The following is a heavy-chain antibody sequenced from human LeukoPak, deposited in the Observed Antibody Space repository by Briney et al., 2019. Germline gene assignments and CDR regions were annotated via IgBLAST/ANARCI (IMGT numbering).Heavy chain of an antibody. D-gene: IGHD3-10*01. CDR1: GYTFTGYY. V-gene: IGHV1-2*02. J-gene: IGHJ4*02. CDR3: AIDYGSGSYYLDY. CDR2: INPNSGGT. Sequence: ASVKVSCKASGYTFTGYYMHWVRHAPRQGLELMGWINPNSGGTNYAQKFQGRVSMTRDTSISTAYMELSRLKSDDTAVYYCAIDYGSGSYYLDYWGQGTLVTVSS.